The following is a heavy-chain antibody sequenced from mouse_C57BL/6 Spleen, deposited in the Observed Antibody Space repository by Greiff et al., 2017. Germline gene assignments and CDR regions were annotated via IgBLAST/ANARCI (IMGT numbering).Heavy chain of an antibody. CDR1: GYTFTSYW. CDR3: ARELGRGYYFDY. Sequence: QVQLQQPGAELVMPGASVKLSCKASGYTFTSYWMHWVKQRPGQGLEWIGEIDPSDSYTNYNQKFKGKSTLTVDKSSSTAYMQLSSLTSEDSAVYYWARELGRGYYFDYWGQGTTLTVSS. V-gene: IGHV1-69*01. CDR2: IDPSDSYT. J-gene: IGHJ2*01. D-gene: IGHD4-1*01.